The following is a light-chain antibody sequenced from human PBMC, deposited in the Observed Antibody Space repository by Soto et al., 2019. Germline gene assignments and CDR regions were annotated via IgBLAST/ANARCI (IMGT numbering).Light chain of an antibody. CDR1: SSDVGDYNY. J-gene: IGLJ1*01. CDR2: EVN. Sequence: QSALTQPAAVSGSPGQSITISCTGSSSDVGDYNYVSWYQQHPDSAPQLMIYEVNNRPSGVSNRFSGSKSGNTASLTISGLQAEDEADSYCGSYTRSSTLVFGTGTRSP. CDR3: GSYTRSSTLV. V-gene: IGLV2-14*01.